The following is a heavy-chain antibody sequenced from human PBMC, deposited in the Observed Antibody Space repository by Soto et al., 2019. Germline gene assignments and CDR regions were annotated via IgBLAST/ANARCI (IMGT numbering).Heavy chain of an antibody. CDR1: GGSFSGYY. Sequence: PSETLSLTCAVYGGSFSGYYWSWIRQPPGKGLEWIGEINHSGSTNYNPSLESRVTISVDTSKNQFSLKLSSVTAADTAVYYCASEIGGPSYYFDVWGQGTLVTVSS. CDR2: INHSGST. J-gene: IGHJ4*02. CDR3: ASEIGGPSYYFDV. D-gene: IGHD2-15*01. V-gene: IGHV4-34*01.